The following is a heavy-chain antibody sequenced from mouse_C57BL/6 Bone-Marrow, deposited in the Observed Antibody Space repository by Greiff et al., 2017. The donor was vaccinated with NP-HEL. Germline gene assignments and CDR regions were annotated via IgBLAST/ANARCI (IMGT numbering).Heavy chain of an antibody. CDR3: ARRGLYSWFAY. CDR2: ISDGGSYT. Sequence: EVMLVESGGGLVKPGGSLKLSCAASGFTFSSYAMSWVRQTPEKRLEWVATISDGGSYTYYPDNVKGRFTISRDNAKNNLYLQMSHLKSEDTAMYYCARRGLYSWFAYWGQGTLVTVSA. V-gene: IGHV5-4*03. CDR1: GFTFSSYA. J-gene: IGHJ3*01. D-gene: IGHD2-1*01.